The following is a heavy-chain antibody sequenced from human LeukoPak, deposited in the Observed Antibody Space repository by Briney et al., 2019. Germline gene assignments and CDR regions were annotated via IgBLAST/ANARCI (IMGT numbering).Heavy chain of an antibody. CDR3: AKDYY. Sequence: GGSLRLACAASGFTFDDYPMHWVRQGPGKGLEWLSLISGDGATTYYADSVKGRFTISRDNIKNSLYLQMNSLRTEDTALYYCAKDYYWGQGTLVTVSS. J-gene: IGHJ4*02. CDR1: GFTFDDYP. V-gene: IGHV3-43*02. CDR2: ISGDGATT.